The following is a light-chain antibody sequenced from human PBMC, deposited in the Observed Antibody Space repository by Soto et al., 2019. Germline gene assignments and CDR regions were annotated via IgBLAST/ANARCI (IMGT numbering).Light chain of an antibody. V-gene: IGKV3-11*01. CDR3: QQRGSWPAT. CDR2: DAS. CDR1: QSINTY. Sequence: ENVLTQSPATLSLSPGEGATLSCRASQSINTYLAWYQQKPGQAPRLLIYDASKRATGIPARFSGSGSGTNFTLTISSLEAEDSAVYYCQQRGSWPATFGPGTKVDIK. J-gene: IGKJ3*01.